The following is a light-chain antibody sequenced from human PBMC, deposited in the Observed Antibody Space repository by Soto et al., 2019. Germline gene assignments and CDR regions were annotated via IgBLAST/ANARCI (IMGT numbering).Light chain of an antibody. CDR2: EVT. Sequence: QSALTQPAPVSGSPGQSIAISCTGTRSEVGAYNYVSWYQQHPGKAPKLTISEVTNRPSWVSDRFSGSKSGNTASLTISGLQAEDEADYYCSSFTSRFSFVFGTGTKVTVL. CDR1: RSEVGAYNY. V-gene: IGLV2-14*01. J-gene: IGLJ1*01. CDR3: SSFTSRFSFV.